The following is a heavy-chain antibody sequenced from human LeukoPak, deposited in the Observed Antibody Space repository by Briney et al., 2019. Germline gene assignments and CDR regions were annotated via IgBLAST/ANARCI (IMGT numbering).Heavy chain of an antibody. CDR3: ARGLFVDTAMDFDY. V-gene: IGHV3-33*01. D-gene: IGHD5-18*01. J-gene: IGHJ4*02. CDR2: IWYDGSNK. CDR1: GFTFSSYG. Sequence: GRSLRLSCAASGFTFSSYGMHWVRQAPGKGLEWVAVIWYDGSNKYYADSVKGRFTISRDNSKNTLYLQMNSRRAEDTAVYYCARGLFVDTAMDFDYWGQGTLVTVSS.